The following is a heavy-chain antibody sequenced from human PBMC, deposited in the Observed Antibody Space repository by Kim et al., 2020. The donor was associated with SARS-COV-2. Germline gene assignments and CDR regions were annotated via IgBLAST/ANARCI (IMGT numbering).Heavy chain of an antibody. Sequence: SETLSLTCTVSGGSISSGGYYWSWIRQHPWKGLEWIGYIYYSGSTYYNPSLKSRVTISVDTSKNQFSLKLSSVTAADTAVYYCARDLIVVVPAAITTYYYYGMDVWGQGTTVTVSS. CDR3: ARDLIVVVPAAITTYYYYGMDV. J-gene: IGHJ6*02. CDR2: IYYSGST. D-gene: IGHD2-2*01. CDR1: GGSISSGGYY. V-gene: IGHV4-31*03.